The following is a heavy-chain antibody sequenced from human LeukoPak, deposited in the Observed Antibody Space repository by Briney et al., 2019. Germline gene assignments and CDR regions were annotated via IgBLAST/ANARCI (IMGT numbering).Heavy chain of an antibody. D-gene: IGHD3-16*02. V-gene: IGHV4-59*08. Sequence: SETLSLTCTVSGGSISSYYWSWIRQPPGKGLEWIGYIYYSGSTNYNPSLKSRVTISVDTSKNQFSLKLSSVTAADTAVYYCARHPFRYGWDYWGQGTLVTVPS. CDR2: IYYSGST. J-gene: IGHJ4*02. CDR1: GGSISSYY. CDR3: ARHPFRYGWDY.